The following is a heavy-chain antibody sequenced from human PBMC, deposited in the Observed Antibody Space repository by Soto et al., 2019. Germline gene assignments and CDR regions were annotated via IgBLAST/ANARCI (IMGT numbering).Heavy chain of an antibody. Sequence: PGGSLRLSCLASGFTFSDFAMTWVRHVPGRGLEWVASLDGAGGSTYYAESVRGRFSISRDNSQNTLFLQMKRLTDDDTAIYYCAAPRDQYGSGVSWFTYGMDIWGQGTTVTVSS. J-gene: IGHJ6*02. CDR3: AAPRDQYGSGVSWFTYGMDI. D-gene: IGHD3-10*01. V-gene: IGHV3-23*01. CDR1: GFTFSDFA. CDR2: LDGAGGST.